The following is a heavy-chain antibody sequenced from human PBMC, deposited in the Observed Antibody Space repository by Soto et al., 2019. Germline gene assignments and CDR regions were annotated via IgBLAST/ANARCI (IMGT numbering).Heavy chain of an antibody. J-gene: IGHJ4*02. D-gene: IGHD3-3*01. Sequence: QVHLVQSGAEVEKPGASVKVSCKASGYTFTDYVISWVRQAPGQGLQWMGWITAFNGNTKYAQQFQGRVTMTTDTSTSTAYMELRSLESDDTAVYYCARISQSDFWSGYYYFFDYWGQGTLVTVSS. CDR3: ARISQSDFWSGYYYFFDY. CDR2: ITAFNGNT. CDR1: GYTFTDYV. V-gene: IGHV1-18*01.